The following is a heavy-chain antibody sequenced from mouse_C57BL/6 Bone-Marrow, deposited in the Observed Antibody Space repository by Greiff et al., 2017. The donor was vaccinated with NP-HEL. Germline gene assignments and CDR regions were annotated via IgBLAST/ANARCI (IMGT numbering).Heavy chain of an antibody. V-gene: IGHV1-81*01. CDR3: ARYYYGSSPFAY. CDR1: GYTFTSYG. J-gene: IGHJ3*01. Sequence: LQESGAELARPGASVKLSCKASGYTFTSYGISWVKQRTGQGLEWIGEIYPRSGNTYYNEKFKGKATLTADKSSSTAYMELRSLTSEDSAVYFCARYYYGSSPFAYWGQGTLVTVSA. D-gene: IGHD1-1*01. CDR2: IYPRSGNT.